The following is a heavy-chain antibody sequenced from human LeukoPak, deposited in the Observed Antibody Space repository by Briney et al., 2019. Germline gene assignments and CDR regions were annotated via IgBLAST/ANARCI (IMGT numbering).Heavy chain of an antibody. CDR3: AKVRKATENDY. Sequence: PGGSLRLSCAASGFSFSSYSMNWVRLAPGKGLEWVSYISGTGGTIYYADSVQGRFTISRDNANNSLYLQMNSLRAEDTAVYYCAKVRKATENDYWGQGTLVTVSS. J-gene: IGHJ4*02. V-gene: IGHV3-48*04. CDR2: ISGTGGTI. D-gene: IGHD5-12*01. CDR1: GFSFSSYS.